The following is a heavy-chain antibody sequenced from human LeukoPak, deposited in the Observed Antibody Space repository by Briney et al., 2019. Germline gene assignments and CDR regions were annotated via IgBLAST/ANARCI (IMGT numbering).Heavy chain of an antibody. CDR2: IYSSGST. CDR1: GGSISGYY. Sequence: SETLSLTCSVSGGSISGYYWSWIRQPPGQTLEWIGYIYSSGSTNYNPSLQSRVTMSVDTSVNQFSLRLSSVTAADTAVYYCARFTYTTRPSDVWGKGTTVTVSS. J-gene: IGHJ6*04. V-gene: IGHV4-4*09. CDR3: ARFTYTTRPSDV. D-gene: IGHD3-16*01.